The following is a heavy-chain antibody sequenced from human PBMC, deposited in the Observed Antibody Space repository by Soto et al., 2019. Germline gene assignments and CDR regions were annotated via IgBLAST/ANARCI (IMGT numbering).Heavy chain of an antibody. CDR3: ARLGVDSSSNWFDP. CDR2: IYYSGST. V-gene: IGHV4-39*01. J-gene: IGHJ5*02. D-gene: IGHD6-6*01. Sequence: SETLSLTCTVSGGSISSSSYYWGWIRQPPGKGLEWIGSIYYSGSTYYNPSLKSRVTISVDTSKNQFSLKLSSVTAVDTAVYYCARLGVDSSSNWFDPWGQGTLVTVSS. CDR1: GGSISSSSYY.